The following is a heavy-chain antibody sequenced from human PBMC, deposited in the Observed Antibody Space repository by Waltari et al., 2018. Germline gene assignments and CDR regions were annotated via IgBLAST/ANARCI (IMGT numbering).Heavy chain of an antibody. J-gene: IGHJ4*02. CDR1: GFTFSSYA. D-gene: IGHD1-1*01. Sequence: EVQLLESGGGLVQPGGSLRLSCAASGFTFSSYAVSWVRQAPGKGLEGVSAIGGRTGSKYYADSVKGRFTISRDNSKNTLYLQMNSLRAEDTAVYYCAKEINHWNYFDYWGQGTLVTVSS. V-gene: IGHV3-23*01. CDR2: IGGRTGSK. CDR3: AKEINHWNYFDY.